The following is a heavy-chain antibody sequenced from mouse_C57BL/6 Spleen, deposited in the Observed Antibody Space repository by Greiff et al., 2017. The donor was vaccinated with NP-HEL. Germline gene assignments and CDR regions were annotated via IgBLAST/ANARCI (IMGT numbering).Heavy chain of an antibody. CDR3: AITAQALYAMDY. D-gene: IGHD3-2*02. V-gene: IGHV1-22*01. CDR1: GYTFTDYN. CDR2: INPNNGGT. J-gene: IGHJ4*01. Sequence: VQLQQSGPELVKPGASVKMSCKASGYTFTDYNMHWVKQSHGKSLEWIGYINPNNGGTSYNQKFKGKATLTVNKSSSTAYMELRSLTSEDSAVYYCAITAQALYAMDYWGQGTSVTVSS.